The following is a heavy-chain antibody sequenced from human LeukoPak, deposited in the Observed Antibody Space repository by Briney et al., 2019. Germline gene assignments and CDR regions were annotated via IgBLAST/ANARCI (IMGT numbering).Heavy chain of an antibody. J-gene: IGHJ4*02. Sequence: GGSLRLSCAASGFTFSSYWMHWVRQASGKGLVWVSRINSDGSSTSYADSVKGRFTISRDNAKNTLYLRMNSLRAEDTAVYYCAREPRKYGDYVCYFDYWGQGTLVTVSS. CDR1: GFTFSSYW. CDR2: INSDGSST. V-gene: IGHV3-74*01. D-gene: IGHD4-17*01. CDR3: AREPRKYGDYVCYFDY.